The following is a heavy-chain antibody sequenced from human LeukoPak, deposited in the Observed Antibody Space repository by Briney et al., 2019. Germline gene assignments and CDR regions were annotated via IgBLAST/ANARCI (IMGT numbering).Heavy chain of an antibody. V-gene: IGHV4-4*07. CDR2: IYTSGST. CDR3: ARSAVLNYDFWSVVRPTSAVSDY. D-gene: IGHD3-3*01. Sequence: SETLSLTCTVSGGSISSYYWSWIRQPAGKGLEWIGRIYTSGSTNYNPSLKSRVTMSVDTSKNQFSLKLSSVTAADTAVYYCARSAVLNYDFWSVVRPTSAVSDYWGQGTLVTVSS. CDR1: GGSISSYY. J-gene: IGHJ4*02.